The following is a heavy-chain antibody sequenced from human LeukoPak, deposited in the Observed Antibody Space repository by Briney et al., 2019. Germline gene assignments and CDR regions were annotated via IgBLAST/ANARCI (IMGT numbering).Heavy chain of an antibody. CDR1: GGTFSSYA. CDR2: INPSGGST. CDR3: ARDLASSGYYWD. J-gene: IGHJ4*02. V-gene: IGHV1-46*01. Sequence: ASVKVSCKASGGTFSSYAISWVRLAPGQGLEWMGIINPSGGSTSYAQTFQGRVTMTRDTSTSTVYMELSSLRSEDAAVYYCARDLASSGYYWDWGQGTLVTVSS. D-gene: IGHD3-22*01.